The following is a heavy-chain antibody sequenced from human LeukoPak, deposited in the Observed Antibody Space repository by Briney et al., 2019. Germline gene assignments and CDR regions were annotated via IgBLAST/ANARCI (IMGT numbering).Heavy chain of an antibody. D-gene: IGHD3-16*02. CDR2: IIPIFGTA. CDR1: RGTFSSYA. CDR3: ARWLFMITFGGVIGSNWFDP. J-gene: IGHJ5*02. V-gene: IGHV1-69*01. Sequence: GASVKVSCKASRGTFSSYAISWVRQAPGQGLEWMGGIIPIFGTANYAQKFQGRVTITADESTSTAYMELRSLRSDDTAVYYCARWLFMITFGGVIGSNWFDPWGQGTLVTVSS.